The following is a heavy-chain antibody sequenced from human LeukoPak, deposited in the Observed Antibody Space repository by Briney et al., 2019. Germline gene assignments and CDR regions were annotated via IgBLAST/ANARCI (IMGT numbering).Heavy chain of an antibody. Sequence: SETLSLTCTVSGGSISSYYWSWIRQPPGKGLEWIGYIYTSGSTNYNPSLKSRVTISVDTSKNQFSLKLSSVTAADTAVYYCARSDDDAFDIWGQGTMVTASS. V-gene: IGHV4-4*09. CDR2: IYTSGST. J-gene: IGHJ3*02. CDR3: ARSDDDAFDI. CDR1: GGSISSYY.